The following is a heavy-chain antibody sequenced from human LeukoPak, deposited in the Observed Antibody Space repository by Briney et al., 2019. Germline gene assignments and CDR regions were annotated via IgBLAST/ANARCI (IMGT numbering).Heavy chain of an antibody. J-gene: IGHJ4*02. D-gene: IGHD3-22*01. CDR1: GFSFGSYA. Sequence: GGSLRLSCAASGFSFGSYALSWVRQAPGKGLEWISAITGSGGTTYYAESVKGRFTISRDNAKNSLFLQMSSLRAEDTAMYYCARTGYDSSGCYSDYWGQGTLVTVSS. CDR3: ARTGYDSSGCYSDY. CDR2: ITGSGGTT. V-gene: IGHV3-23*01.